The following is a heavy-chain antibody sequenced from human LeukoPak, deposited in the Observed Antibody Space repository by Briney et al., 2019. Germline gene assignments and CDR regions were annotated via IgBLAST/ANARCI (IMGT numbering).Heavy chain of an antibody. CDR2: INPNSGGT. V-gene: IGHV1-2*02. J-gene: IGHJ4*02. CDR1: GYTFTGYS. D-gene: IGHD1-26*01. Sequence: ASVKVSCKASGYTFTGYSIHWVRQAPGQGLEWMGWINPNSGGTNYAQKFQGRVTMTRDTSISTAYMELSRLRSDDTAVYYCAREGAVVIVGATSFDYWGQGTLVTVSS. CDR3: AREGAVVIVGATSFDY.